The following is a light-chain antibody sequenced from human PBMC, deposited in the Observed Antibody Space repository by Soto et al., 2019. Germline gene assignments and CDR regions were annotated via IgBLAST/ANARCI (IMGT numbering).Light chain of an antibody. Sequence: EIVMTQSPATRSVSPGERATLSCRASQSVSSNLAWYQQKPGQAPRLLIYGAFTRATGIPDRFSGSGSGTEFTLTISSLQSEDFAIYYCQQYKNWPPLTFGGGTKVEIK. V-gene: IGKV3-15*01. CDR2: GAF. CDR1: QSVSSN. CDR3: QQYKNWPPLT. J-gene: IGKJ4*01.